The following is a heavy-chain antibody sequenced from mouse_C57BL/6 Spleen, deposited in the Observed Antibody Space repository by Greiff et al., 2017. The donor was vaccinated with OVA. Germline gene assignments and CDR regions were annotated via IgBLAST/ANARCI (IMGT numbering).Heavy chain of an antibody. V-gene: IGHV1-50*01. Sequence: QVQLQQSGAELVKPGASVKLSCKASGYTFTSYWMQWVKQRPGQGLEWIGEIDPSASSTNYNQKFKGKATLTVDTSASTAYMQLSSLTSEDSAVDYGARSYYYGSSFGWYFDVWGTGTTVTVSS. CDR2: IDPSASST. D-gene: IGHD1-1*01. CDR3: ARSYYYGSSFGWYFDV. CDR1: GYTFTSYW. J-gene: IGHJ1*03.